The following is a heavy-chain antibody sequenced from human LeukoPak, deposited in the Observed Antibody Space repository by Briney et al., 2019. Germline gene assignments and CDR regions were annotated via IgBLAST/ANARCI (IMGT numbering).Heavy chain of an antibody. CDR2: ISTVGTT. V-gene: IGHV3-48*03. Sequence: GGSLRLSCAASGFTSSVYEMNWVRQAPGRGLEWISYISTVGTTYYADSVKGRFTISRDEAKRSLFLEMKSLRAEDTAFYYCARAFHTSSSFWFFDLWGRGTPVTVSS. D-gene: IGHD6-6*01. CDR1: GFTSSVYE. CDR3: ARAFHTSSSFWFFDL. J-gene: IGHJ2*01.